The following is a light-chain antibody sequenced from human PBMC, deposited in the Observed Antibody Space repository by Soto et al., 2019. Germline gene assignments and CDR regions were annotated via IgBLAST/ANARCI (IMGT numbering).Light chain of an antibody. V-gene: IGLV1-40*01. J-gene: IGLJ1*01. CDR1: SSNIGAGYP. CDR3: QSYDSSLSAYV. CDR2: GNM. Sequence: VVTQPPSVSGAPGQRVTIYCTGTSSNIGAGYPVHWYQQLPGTAPKLLIFGNMNRPSGVPDRFSGSRSGLAITGLQAEDEADYYCQSYDSSLSAYVFGAGTKLTVL.